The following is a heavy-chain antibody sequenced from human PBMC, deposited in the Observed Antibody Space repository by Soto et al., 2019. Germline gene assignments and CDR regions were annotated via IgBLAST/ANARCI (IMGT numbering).Heavy chain of an antibody. Sequence: EVQLVESGGGLVQPGGSLRLSCAASGFTFSSYWMSWVRQASGKGLEWVANIKQDGSEKYYVDSVKGRFTISRDNAKNALYLQMNCLRAEDTAVYYCARDSYSSGWSPDWYFDLWARGTLVTFSS. J-gene: IGHJ2*01. D-gene: IGHD6-19*01. CDR2: IKQDGSEK. CDR1: GFTFSSYW. V-gene: IGHV3-7*01. CDR3: ARDSYSSGWSPDWYFDL.